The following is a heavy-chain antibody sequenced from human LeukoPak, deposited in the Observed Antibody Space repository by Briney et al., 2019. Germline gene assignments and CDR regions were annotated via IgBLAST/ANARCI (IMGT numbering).Heavy chain of an antibody. J-gene: IGHJ5*02. CDR2: ISYDGSNK. V-gene: IGHV3-30*03. Sequence: GRSLRLSCAASGFTFSTYGMHWVRQAPGKGLEWVAVISYDGSNKYYADSVKGRFTISRDNSKNTLYLQMNSLRAEDTAVYYCARDYDSSGLFDPWGQGTLVTVSS. D-gene: IGHD3-22*01. CDR3: ARDYDSSGLFDP. CDR1: GFTFSTYG.